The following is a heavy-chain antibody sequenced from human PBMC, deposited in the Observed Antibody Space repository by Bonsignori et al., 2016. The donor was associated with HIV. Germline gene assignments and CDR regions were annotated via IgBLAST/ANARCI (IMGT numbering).Heavy chain of an antibody. Sequence: WIRQPPGKGLEWVSYISSSGSTIYYADSVKGRFTISRDNAKNSLYLQMNSLRAEDTAVYYCARDPYYDFWSGYYTRWYFDLWGRGTLVTVSS. J-gene: IGHJ2*01. D-gene: IGHD3-3*01. CDR3: ARDPYYDFWSGYYTRWYFDL. CDR2: ISSSGSTI. V-gene: IGHV3-48*03.